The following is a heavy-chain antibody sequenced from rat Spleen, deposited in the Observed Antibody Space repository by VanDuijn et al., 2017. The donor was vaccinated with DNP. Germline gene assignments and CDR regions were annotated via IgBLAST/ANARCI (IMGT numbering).Heavy chain of an antibody. J-gene: IGHJ4*01. CDR1: GFSLTSYN. CDR3: ARGGNIGTTVMDA. D-gene: IGHD1-5*01. Sequence: QVQLKESGPGLVQPSQTLSLTCTVSGFSLTSYNVHWVRQPTGKGLEWMGIIWTGGSTDYNSALKSRRSISRDTSKSQVFLKMNSLQTEDIATYYCARGGNIGTTVMDAWGQGASVTVSS. V-gene: IGHV2-30*01. CDR2: IWTGGST.